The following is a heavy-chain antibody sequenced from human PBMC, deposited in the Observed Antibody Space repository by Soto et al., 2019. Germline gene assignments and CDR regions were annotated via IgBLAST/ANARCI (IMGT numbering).Heavy chain of an antibody. CDR2: ISNSGRST. V-gene: IGHV3-23*01. J-gene: IGHJ4*02. D-gene: IGHD3-3*01. CDR3: AKDALAYYDFWS. Sequence: SLRLSCAASGLTFSSYAMSWVRQAPGKGLEWVSHISNSGRSTKYADSVKGRFTISRDNSKNTLYLQMNSLRAEDTAIYYCAKDALAYYDFWSWGQGXLVTVYS. CDR1: GLTFSSYA.